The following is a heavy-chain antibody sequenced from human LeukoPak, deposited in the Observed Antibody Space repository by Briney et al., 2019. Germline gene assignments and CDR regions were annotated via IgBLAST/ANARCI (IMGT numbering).Heavy chain of an antibody. CDR3: GRDGYTNGRSGALDI. D-gene: IGHD2-8*01. CDR1: GYTFTVYF. J-gene: IGHJ3*02. CDR2: INPNSGDT. Sequence: GASVKVSCKASGYTFTVYFMHWVRQAPGQGPEWMGWINPNSGDTNYAQRFQGRVTMTRDTSITTAYMELSSLRSDDTAVYYCGRDGYTNGRSGALDIWGQGTTVTVSS. V-gene: IGHV1-2*02.